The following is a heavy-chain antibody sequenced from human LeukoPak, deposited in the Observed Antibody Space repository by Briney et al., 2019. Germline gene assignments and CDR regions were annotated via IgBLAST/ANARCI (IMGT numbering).Heavy chain of an antibody. Sequence: GGSLRLSCAASGFTFSSNWTHWVRQAPGKGLVWVSRINEDGSTTNYADSVKGRSTIFRDNAKNTLYLQMNSLRAEDTAVYYCVRDLGGRSGHWGQGTLVTVSS. CDR3: VRDLGGRSGH. D-gene: IGHD1-26*01. CDR1: GFTFSSNW. CDR2: INEDGSTT. V-gene: IGHV3-74*01. J-gene: IGHJ4*02.